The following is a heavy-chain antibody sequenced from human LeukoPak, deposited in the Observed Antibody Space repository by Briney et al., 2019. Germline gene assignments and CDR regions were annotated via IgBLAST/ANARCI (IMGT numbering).Heavy chain of an antibody. CDR2: IYYSGST. V-gene: IGHV4-59*01. Sequence: KPSETLSLTCTVSGGSISSYYWSWIRQPPGKGLEWIGYIYYSGSTNYNPSLKSRVTISVDTSKNKFTLKLSSVTAADTAVYYCASLFNWNYGHWFDPWGQGTLVTVSS. D-gene: IGHD1-7*01. CDR1: GGSISSYY. J-gene: IGHJ5*02. CDR3: ASLFNWNYGHWFDP.